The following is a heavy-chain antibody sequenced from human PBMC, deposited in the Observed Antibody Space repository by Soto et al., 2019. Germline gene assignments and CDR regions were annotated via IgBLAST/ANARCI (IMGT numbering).Heavy chain of an antibody. CDR2: ISDSADSA. Sequence: GGSLRLSCAASGFTFRIYAMSWVRQVPGKGLEWVSTISDSADSAYYADSVKGRFTISRDNSKNTLYLQMNSLRAEDTAVYYCARPHGGKIGDPLDLWGHGTTVTVSS. CDR3: ARPHGGKIGDPLDL. J-gene: IGHJ3*01. CDR1: GFTFRIYA. V-gene: IGHV3-23*01. D-gene: IGHD2-15*01.